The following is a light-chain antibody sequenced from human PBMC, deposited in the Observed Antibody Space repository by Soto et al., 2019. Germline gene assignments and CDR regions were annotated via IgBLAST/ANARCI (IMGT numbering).Light chain of an antibody. CDR1: QSISSR. J-gene: IGKJ1*01. V-gene: IGKV1-5*03. CDR2: KAS. CDR3: QQYNSYPRT. Sequence: DIQMTQSPSTLSASVGDRVTSTCRASQSISSRLAWYQQKPGKAPKLLIYKASSLESGVPSRFSGSGSGTEFTLTISSLQPDDFATYYCQQYNSYPRTFGQGTKVEIK.